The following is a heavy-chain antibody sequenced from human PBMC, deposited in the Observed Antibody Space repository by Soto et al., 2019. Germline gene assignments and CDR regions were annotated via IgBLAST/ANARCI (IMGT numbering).Heavy chain of an antibody. J-gene: IGHJ4*02. D-gene: IGHD6-6*01. CDR3: ARAGTIAARPNYFDY. CDR1: GFTFSSYG. V-gene: IGHV3-33*01. CDR2: IWYDGSNK. Sequence: QVQLVESGGGVVQPGRSLRLSCAASGFTFSSYGMHWVRQAPGKGLEWVAVIWYDGSNKYYADSVKGRFTISRDNSKNTLYLQMNSLRAEDTAVYYRARAGTIAARPNYFDYWGQGTLVTVSS.